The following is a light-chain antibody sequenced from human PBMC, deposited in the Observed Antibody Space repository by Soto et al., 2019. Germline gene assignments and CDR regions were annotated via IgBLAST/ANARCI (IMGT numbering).Light chain of an antibody. CDR1: QSISSY. Sequence: DIQMTQSPSSLSASVGDRVTITCRASQSISSYLNWYQQKPGKAPKLLIYAASSLQSGVPSRFSGSGSGTDFTLTSSSLQPEDFATYYGQQSYSTPWTFGQGTKLEIK. V-gene: IGKV1-39*01. CDR2: AAS. J-gene: IGKJ2*01. CDR3: QQSYSTPWT.